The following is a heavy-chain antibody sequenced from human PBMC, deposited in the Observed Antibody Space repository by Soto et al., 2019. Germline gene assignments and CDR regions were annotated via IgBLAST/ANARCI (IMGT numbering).Heavy chain of an antibody. CDR2: IYHSGST. CDR3: ASFLDSSGYYPRWYYYGMDV. V-gene: IGHV4-4*02. J-gene: IGHJ6*02. Sequence: SETLSLTCAVSGGSISSSNWWSWVRQPPGKGLEWIGEIYHSGSTNYNPSLKSRVTISVDKSKNQFYLKLSSVTAADTAVYYFASFLDSSGYYPRWYYYGMDVWGQGTTVTVS. CDR1: GGSISSSNW. D-gene: IGHD3-22*01.